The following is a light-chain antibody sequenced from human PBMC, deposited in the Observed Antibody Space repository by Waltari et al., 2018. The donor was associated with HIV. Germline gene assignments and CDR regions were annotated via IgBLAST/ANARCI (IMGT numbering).Light chain of an antibody. Sequence: EIVLTQSPGTLSLSPGERATLSCRASQSVSSSYLARYQQKPGQAPRLVIYGASSRATGIPDRFSGSGSGTDFTLTISRLEPEDFAVYYCQQFGSSTWTFGQGTKVEIK. CDR3: QQFGSSTWT. CDR1: QSVSSSY. CDR2: GAS. V-gene: IGKV3-20*01. J-gene: IGKJ1*01.